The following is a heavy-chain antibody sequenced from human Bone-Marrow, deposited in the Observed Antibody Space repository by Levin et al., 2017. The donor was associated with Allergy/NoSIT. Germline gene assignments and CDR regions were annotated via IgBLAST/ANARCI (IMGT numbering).Heavy chain of an antibody. CDR2: MNANNGNT. Sequence: GESLKISCKASGYTFIDYDINWVRQAPGQGLEWLGWMNANNGNTGYAQKFQGRVTLTRDTSISTAYMELRSLTSEDTAVYYCARNVALTGDFDSWGQGTLVTVSS. J-gene: IGHJ4*02. V-gene: IGHV1-8*01. D-gene: IGHD7-27*01. CDR1: GYTFIDYD. CDR3: ARNVALTGDFDS.